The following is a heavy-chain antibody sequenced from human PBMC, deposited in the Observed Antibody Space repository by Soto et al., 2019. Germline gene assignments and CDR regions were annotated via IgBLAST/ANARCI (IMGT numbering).Heavy chain of an antibody. CDR1: GFTFSSYG. J-gene: IGHJ6*02. CDR2: ISYDGSNK. D-gene: IGHD5-18*01. CDR3: ASFGGPGQLWKLYYYYGMDV. V-gene: IGHV3-30*03. Sequence: PGWSLRLSCAASGFTFSSYGMHWVRQAPGKGLEWVAVISYDGSNKYYADSVKGRFTISRDNSKNTLYLQMNSPRAEDTAVYYCASFGGPGQLWKLYYYYGMDVWGQGTTVTVSS.